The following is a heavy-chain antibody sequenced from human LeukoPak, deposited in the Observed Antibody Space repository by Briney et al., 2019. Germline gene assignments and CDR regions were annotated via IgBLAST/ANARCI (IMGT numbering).Heavy chain of an antibody. CDR1: GFTFSSYA. CDR2: ISGSGGST. D-gene: IGHD3-22*01. Sequence: GGSLRLSCAASGFTFSSYAMSWVRQAPGKGLEWDSAISGSGGSTYYADSVKGRFTISRDNSKNTLYLQMNSLRAEDTAVYYCATTWAYYYDSSGYPLDYWGQGTLVTVSS. CDR3: ATTWAYYYDSSGYPLDY. J-gene: IGHJ4*02. V-gene: IGHV3-23*01.